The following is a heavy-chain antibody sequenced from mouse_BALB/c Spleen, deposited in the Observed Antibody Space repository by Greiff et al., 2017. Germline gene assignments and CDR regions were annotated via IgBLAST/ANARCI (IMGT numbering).Heavy chain of an antibody. CDR1: GFTFSSYG. CDR2: INSNGGST. Sequence: EVQRVESGGGLVQPGGSLKLSCAASGFTFSSYGMSWVRQTPDKRLELVATINSNGGSTYYPDSVKGRFTISRDNAKNTLYLQMSSLKSEDTAMYYCARGPYYYAMDYWGQGTSVTVSS. CDR3: ARGPYYYAMDY. J-gene: IGHJ4*01. V-gene: IGHV5-6-3*01.